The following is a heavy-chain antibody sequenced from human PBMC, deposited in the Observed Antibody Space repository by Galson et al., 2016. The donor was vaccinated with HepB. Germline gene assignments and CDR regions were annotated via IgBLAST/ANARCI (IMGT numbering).Heavy chain of an antibody. CDR1: GFTLSNYW. D-gene: IGHD3-16*02. CDR3: ARKSDTYRYDGDF. CDR2: ISRSGSYT. J-gene: IGHJ4*02. V-gene: IGHV3-21*04. Sequence: SLRLSCAASGFTLSNYWMHWVRQAPWKGLEWVSSISRSGSYTFYADSVKGRFTISRDNSRNTLNLEMESPRADDTAVYYCARKSDTYRYDGDFWGQGTLVTVSP.